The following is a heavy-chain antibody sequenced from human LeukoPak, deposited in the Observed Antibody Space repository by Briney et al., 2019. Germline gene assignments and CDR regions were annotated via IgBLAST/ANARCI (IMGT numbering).Heavy chain of an antibody. CDR1: GDSISSYY. CDR2: INHSGST. Sequence: SETLSLTCTVSGDSISSYYWSWIRQPPGKGLEWIGEINHSGSTNYNPSLKSRVTISVDTSKNQFSLKLSSVTAADTAVYYCARRRQLANYYYYYGMDVWGQGTTVTVSS. J-gene: IGHJ6*02. D-gene: IGHD6-13*01. V-gene: IGHV4-34*01. CDR3: ARRRQLANYYYYYGMDV.